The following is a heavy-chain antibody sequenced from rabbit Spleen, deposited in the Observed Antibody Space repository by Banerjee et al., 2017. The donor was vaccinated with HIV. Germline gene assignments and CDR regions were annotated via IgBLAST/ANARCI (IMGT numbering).Heavy chain of an antibody. Sequence: QEQLVESGGGLVQPEGSLTLTCTASGFSFTTYYTCWVRQAPGKGLEWIACAAGGSGRTYYAGWAKGRFTISKTASTTVTLEMTSLTAADTATYFCARDLTGVIGWNFGWWGPGTLVTVS. CDR1: GFSFTTYYT. CDR3: ARDLTGVIGWNFGW. J-gene: IGHJ4*01. V-gene: IGHV1S45*01. CDR2: AAGGSGRT. D-gene: IGHD1-1*01.